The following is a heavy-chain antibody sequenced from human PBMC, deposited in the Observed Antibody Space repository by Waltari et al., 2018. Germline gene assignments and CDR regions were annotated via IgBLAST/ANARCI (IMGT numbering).Heavy chain of an antibody. Sequence: EVQLLESGGGLVQPGGSLRLSCAASGFTFSSYALSWVRQAPGKGLEWVSAISGSGGSTYYADSVKGRFTISRDNSKNTLYLQMNSLRAEDTAVYYCAAYVRYFDWLPTWGQGTLVTVSS. J-gene: IGHJ5*02. CDR1: GFTFSSYA. CDR3: AAYVRYFDWLPT. D-gene: IGHD3-9*01. CDR2: ISGSGGST. V-gene: IGHV3-23*01.